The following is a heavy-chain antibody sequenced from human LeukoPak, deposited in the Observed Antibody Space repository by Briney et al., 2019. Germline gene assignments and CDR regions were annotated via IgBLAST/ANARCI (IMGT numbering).Heavy chain of an antibody. CDR3: ARGKDIVVVPATMRKDNWFDP. Sequence: SVKVSCKASSYTFTSYRIGWVRQAPGQGLEWMGGIIPIFGTANYAQKFQGRVTITADESTSTAYMELSSLRSEDTAVYYCARGKDIVVVPATMRKDNWFDPWGQGTPVTVSS. V-gene: IGHV1-69*13. J-gene: IGHJ5*02. CDR1: SYTFTSYR. CDR2: IIPIFGTA. D-gene: IGHD2-2*01.